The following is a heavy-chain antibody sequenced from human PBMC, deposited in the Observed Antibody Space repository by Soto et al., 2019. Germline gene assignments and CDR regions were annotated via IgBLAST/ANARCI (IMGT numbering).Heavy chain of an antibody. CDR3: ARTSRGYSSGWPIDY. CDR1: GFTFSSYG. Sequence: GGSLRLSCAASGFTFSSYGIHWVRQAPGKGLEWMAHISYDGGNKYYADSVKGRFTISRDNSKNTLYLQMSSLRADDTAIYYCARTSRGYSSGWPIDYWGRGTLVTVSS. D-gene: IGHD6-19*01. V-gene: IGHV3-30*03. CDR2: ISYDGGNK. J-gene: IGHJ4*02.